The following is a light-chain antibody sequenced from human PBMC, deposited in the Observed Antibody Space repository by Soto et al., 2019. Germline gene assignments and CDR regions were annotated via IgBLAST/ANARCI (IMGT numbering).Light chain of an antibody. J-gene: IGKJ4*01. Sequence: ESEWIDPAATLSLTPGERATLSCRASQSVSSYLAWYQQKPGQAPRLLIYDASNRATGIPARFSGSGSGTDFTLTISRLEPEDFAVYYCQQYCSSPQLPSGGRSIVDVK. CDR3: QQYCSSPQLP. CDR2: DAS. CDR1: QSVSSY. V-gene: IGKV3-11*01.